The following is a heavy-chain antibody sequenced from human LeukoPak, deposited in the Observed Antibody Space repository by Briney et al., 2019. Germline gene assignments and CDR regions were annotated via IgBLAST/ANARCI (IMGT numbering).Heavy chain of an antibody. Sequence: PGGTLILSCAASGFTLSDYWMHWVRQGPGKGLVWVSRINPDGSSTNDADFVKGRFTISRDNAKNTLNLQMNSLRAEDTAVYYCVRSTAVLPFDYWGQGIPVTVSS. CDR1: GFTLSDYW. J-gene: IGHJ4*02. V-gene: IGHV3-74*01. CDR2: INPDGSST. D-gene: IGHD6-6*01. CDR3: VRSTAVLPFDY.